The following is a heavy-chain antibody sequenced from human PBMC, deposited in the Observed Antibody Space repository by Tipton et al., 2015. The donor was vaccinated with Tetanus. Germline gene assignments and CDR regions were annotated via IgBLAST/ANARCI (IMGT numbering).Heavy chain of an antibody. CDR2: INHSGST. Sequence: LRLSCAVYGGSFSGYYWGWIRQPPGKGLEWIGEINHSGSTNYNPSLKSRVTISVDTSKNQFSLKLSSVTAADTAVYYCARLNTAADLFDYWGQGTLVTVSS. D-gene: IGHD6-13*01. V-gene: IGHV4-34*01. CDR3: ARLNTAADLFDY. CDR1: GGSFSGYY. J-gene: IGHJ4*02.